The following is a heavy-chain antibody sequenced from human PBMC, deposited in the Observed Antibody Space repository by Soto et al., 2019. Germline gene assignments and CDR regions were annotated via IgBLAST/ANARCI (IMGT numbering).Heavy chain of an antibody. CDR3: ARVQLYYYYYGLDF. Sequence: GGSLRLSCAASGFTFSNYWMSWVRQAPGKGLEWVANIKKDGSEKYYVDSVKGRFTISRDNAKNSLYLQMNSLRAEDTAVYYCARVQLYYYYYGLDFWGQGTTVTVSS. CDR2: IKKDGSEK. D-gene: IGHD3-10*01. J-gene: IGHJ6*02. CDR1: GFTFSNYW. V-gene: IGHV3-7*05.